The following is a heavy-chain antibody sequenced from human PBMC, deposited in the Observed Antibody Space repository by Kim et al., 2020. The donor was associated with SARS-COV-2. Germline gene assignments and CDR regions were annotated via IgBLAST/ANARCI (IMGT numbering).Heavy chain of an antibody. Sequence: ASVKVSCKASGYTFTSYAMNWVRQAPGQGLEWMGWINTNTGNPTYAQGFKGRFVFSLDTSDSTAYLQISSLKAEDTAVYYCARELVYCSSTSCEQYGMDVWGQGTRVSVSS. CDR3: ARELVYCSSTSCEQYGMDV. J-gene: IGHJ6*02. D-gene: IGHD2-2*01. V-gene: IGHV7-4-1*02. CDR2: INTNTGNP. CDR1: GYTFTSYA.